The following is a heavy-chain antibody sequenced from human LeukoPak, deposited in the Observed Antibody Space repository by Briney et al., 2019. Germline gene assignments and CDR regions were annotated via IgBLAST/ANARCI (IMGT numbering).Heavy chain of an antibody. D-gene: IGHD5-18*01. Sequence: TSETLSLTCTVSGYSISSGYYWGWIRQPPGKGLEWIGSIYHSGSTYYNPSLKSRVTISVDTSKNQFSLKLSSVTAADTAVYYCARMRYSYDAFDIWGQGTMVTVSS. CDR2: IYHSGST. J-gene: IGHJ3*02. CDR1: GYSISSGYY. V-gene: IGHV4-38-2*02. CDR3: ARMRYSYDAFDI.